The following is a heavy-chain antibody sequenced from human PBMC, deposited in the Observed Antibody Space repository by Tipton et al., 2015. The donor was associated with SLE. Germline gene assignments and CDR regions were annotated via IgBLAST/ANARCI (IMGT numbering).Heavy chain of an antibody. Sequence: SLRLSCAASGFTFDDYAMYWVRQAPGMGLEWVSGISWNSGRIGYADSVKGRFTISRDNAKSSLYLQMDSVRAEDTGVYYCARNTGVEFDYWGQGNLVTVSS. CDR3: ARNTGVEFDY. CDR2: ISWNSGRI. CDR1: GFTFDDYA. D-gene: IGHD7-27*01. J-gene: IGHJ4*02. V-gene: IGHV3-9*01.